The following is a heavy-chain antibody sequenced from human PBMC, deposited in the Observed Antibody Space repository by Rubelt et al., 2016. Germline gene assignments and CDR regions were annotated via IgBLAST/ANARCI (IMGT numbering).Heavy chain of an antibody. CDR2: VINFSGAA. Sequence: FNNYAISWVRQAPGQGLEWVGGVINFSGAAHYAQKFQGRVTITADKSTTTAYMELSSLRSEDTAVYYCARKSYGDTGYYFDYWGQGTLVTVSS. J-gene: IGHJ4*02. V-gene: IGHV1-69*06. D-gene: IGHD4-17*01. CDR3: ARKSYGDTGYYFDY. CDR1: FNNYA.